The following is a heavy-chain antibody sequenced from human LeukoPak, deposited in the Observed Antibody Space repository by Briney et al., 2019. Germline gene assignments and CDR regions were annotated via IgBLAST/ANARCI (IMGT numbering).Heavy chain of an antibody. Sequence: PSETLSLTCTVSGDSLSSYYWSWIRQSPGKGLEWIGYIYHSGSTNYNPSLKSRVTISIDTSNNQFSLKLSSVTAADTAVYYGARDSGSGSWYDYWGQGTLVTVSS. J-gene: IGHJ4*02. D-gene: IGHD6-13*01. CDR1: GDSLSSYY. V-gene: IGHV4-59*01. CDR2: IYHSGST. CDR3: ARDSGSGSWYDY.